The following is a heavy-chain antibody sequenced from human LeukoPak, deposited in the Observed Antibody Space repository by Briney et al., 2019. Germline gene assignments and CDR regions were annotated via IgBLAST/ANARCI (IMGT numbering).Heavy chain of an antibody. V-gene: IGHV4-4*07. CDR1: GGSLSSYY. CDR3: ARQYSSSWIDY. Sequence: PSETLSLTCTVSGGSLSSYYWSWIRQPAGKGLEWIGRIYTSGSTNYNPSLKSRVTISVDTSKNQFSLKLSSVTAADTAVYYCARQYSSSWIDYWGQGTLVTVSS. D-gene: IGHD6-13*01. J-gene: IGHJ4*02. CDR2: IYTSGST.